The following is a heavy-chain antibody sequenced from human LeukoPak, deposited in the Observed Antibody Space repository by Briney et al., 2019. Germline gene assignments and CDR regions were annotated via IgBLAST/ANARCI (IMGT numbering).Heavy chain of an antibody. D-gene: IGHD6-19*01. V-gene: IGHV4-38-2*02. Sequence: KSSETLSLTCIVSGYSITSGYYWGWIRQPPGKGLEWIGSIYHSGDTYYNPSLKSRATISVDTSKNQFSLKLDSVTAADTAVYYCAKGTSSGWYYFDYWGQGTLVTVSS. CDR2: IYHSGDT. J-gene: IGHJ4*02. CDR1: GYSITSGYY. CDR3: AKGTSSGWYYFDY.